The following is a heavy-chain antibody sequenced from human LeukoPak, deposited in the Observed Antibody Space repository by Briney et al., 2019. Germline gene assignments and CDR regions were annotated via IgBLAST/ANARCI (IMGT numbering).Heavy chain of an antibody. CDR2: ISYDGSNK. J-gene: IGHJ4*02. D-gene: IGHD6-13*01. CDR3: ARARDSSWDY. CDR1: GFTFSSYA. V-gene: IGHV3-30*04. Sequence: GGSLRLSCAASGFTFSSYAMHWVRQAPGKGLEWVAVISYDGSNKYYADSVKGRFTISGDNSKNTLYLQMNSLRAEDTAVYYCARARDSSWDYWGQGTLVTVSS.